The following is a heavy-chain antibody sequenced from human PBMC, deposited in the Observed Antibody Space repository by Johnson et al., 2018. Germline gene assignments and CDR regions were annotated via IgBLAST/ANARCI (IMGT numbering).Heavy chain of an antibody. CDR1: GFTFSNYA. J-gene: IGHJ3*01. V-gene: IGHV3-23*01. CDR2: VRGDGSST. Sequence: EVQLLETGGGLLQPGGSLRLSCAASGFTFSNYAMNWVRQAPGKGLEWVSSVRGDGSSTYNEDSVKCRFIISKDTSKNMLYLQMNSLRAEDTAVYDCAKDRYNHDSCGYDWGQGTMVTVSS. CDR3: AKDRYNHDSCGYD. D-gene: IGHD3-22*01.